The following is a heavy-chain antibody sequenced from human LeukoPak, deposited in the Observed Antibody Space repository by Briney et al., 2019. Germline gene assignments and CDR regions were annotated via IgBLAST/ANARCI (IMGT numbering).Heavy chain of an antibody. CDR3: ARDRSRPALNWFDP. CDR2: ISYDGSNK. V-gene: IGHV3-30*04. J-gene: IGHJ5*02. CDR1: GFTFSSYA. D-gene: IGHD6-13*01. Sequence: PGGSLRLSCAASGFTFSSYAMHWVRQAPGKGLEWVALISYDGSNKYYADSVKGRFTISRDNSKNTLYLQMNSLRAEDTAVYYCARDRSRPALNWFDPWGQGTLVTVSS.